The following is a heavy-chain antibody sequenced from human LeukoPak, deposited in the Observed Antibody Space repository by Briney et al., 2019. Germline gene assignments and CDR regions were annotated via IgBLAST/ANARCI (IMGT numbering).Heavy chain of an antibody. Sequence: PSETLSLTCAVYGGSFSGYYWSWIRQPPGKGLEWIGEINHSGSTNYNPSLKSRVTISVDTSENQFSLKLSSVTAADTAVYYCARGHYGTFDYWGQGTLVTVSS. CDR3: ARGHYGTFDY. J-gene: IGHJ4*02. CDR1: GGSFSGYY. V-gene: IGHV4-34*01. D-gene: IGHD4-17*01. CDR2: INHSGST.